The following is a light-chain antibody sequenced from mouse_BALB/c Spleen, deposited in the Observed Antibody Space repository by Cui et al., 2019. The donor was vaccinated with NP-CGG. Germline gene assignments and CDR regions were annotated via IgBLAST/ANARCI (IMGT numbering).Light chain of an antibody. V-gene: IGLV1*01. CDR3: ALWYSNHWV. J-gene: IGLJ1*01. CDR2: STY. Sequence: QAVVTQESALTTSPGETVTLTCRSSTGAVTTSNYANWVQEKPDHFFTGLIGSTYNRPPGVPARFSGSLIGDTAALTITGAQTEDEAIYFCALWYSNHWVFGGGTKLTVL. CDR1: TGAVTTSNY.